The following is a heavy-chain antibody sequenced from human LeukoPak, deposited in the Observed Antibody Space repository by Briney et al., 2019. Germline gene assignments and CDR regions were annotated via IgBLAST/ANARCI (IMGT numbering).Heavy chain of an antibody. V-gene: IGHV4-34*01. J-gene: IGHJ6*03. CDR2: INHSGST. CDR3: ARLYSRFYYYYMDV. Sequence: PSETLSLTCAVYGGSFSGYYWSWIRQPPGKGLEWIGEINHSGSTNYNPSLKSRVTISVDTSKSQFSLRLSSVTAADTAVYYCARLYSRFYYYYMDVWGKGTTVTVSS. D-gene: IGHD6-13*01. CDR1: GGSFSGYY.